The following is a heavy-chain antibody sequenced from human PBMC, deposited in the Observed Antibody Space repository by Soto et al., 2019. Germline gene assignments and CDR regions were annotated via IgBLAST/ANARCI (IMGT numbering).Heavy chain of an antibody. CDR2: IGTAGDT. CDR1: GFTFSDYF. J-gene: IGHJ5*02. CDR3: ARGLGSGPFDP. D-gene: IGHD2-21*01. V-gene: IGHV3-13*04. Sequence: GGSLRLSCAASGFTFSDYFMSWIRQAPGKGLEWVSAIGTAGDTYYPGSVKGRFTISRENAKNSLYLQMNSLRAGDTAVYYCARGLGSGPFDPWGQGTLVTVSS.